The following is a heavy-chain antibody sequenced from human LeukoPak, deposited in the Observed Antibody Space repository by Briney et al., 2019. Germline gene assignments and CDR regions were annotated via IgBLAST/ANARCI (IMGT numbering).Heavy chain of an antibody. V-gene: IGHV3-7*03. CDR3: ARDRTWFGELLGYYFDY. Sequence: PGGSLRLSCAASRFTFSTHWMSWVRPAPGKGLEWVANIKQDGSEKYYVDSVKGRFIISRDNAKNSLYLQMNSLRAEDTAVYYCARDRTWFGELLGYYFDYWGQGTLVTVSS. CDR2: IKQDGSEK. CDR1: RFTFSTHW. J-gene: IGHJ4*02. D-gene: IGHD3-10*01.